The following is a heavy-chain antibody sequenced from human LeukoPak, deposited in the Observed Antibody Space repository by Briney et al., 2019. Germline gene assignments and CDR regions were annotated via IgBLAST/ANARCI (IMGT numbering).Heavy chain of an antibody. J-gene: IGHJ4*02. V-gene: IGHV3-21*01. CDR3: ARDFSSSWYSTEAFDY. CDR2: ISSSSSYI. CDR1: GFTFSSYS. Sequence: GGSLRLSCAASGFTFSSYSMNWVRQAPGKGLEWVSSISSSSSYIYYADSVKGRFTISRDNAKNSLYLQMNSLRAEDTAVYYCARDFSSSWYSTEAFDYWGQGTLVTVSS. D-gene: IGHD6-13*01.